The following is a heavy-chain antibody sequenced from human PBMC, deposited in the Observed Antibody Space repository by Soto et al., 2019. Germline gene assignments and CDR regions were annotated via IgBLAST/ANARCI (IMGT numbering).Heavy chain of an antibody. CDR3: ARGGHIAVVTASFDY. CDR2: IHPSGGGS. D-gene: IGHD2-21*02. Sequence: GASVKASCKASGYTFTSYGISWVRQAPGQGLEWMGIIHPSGGGSTYAQKFLGRVTMTRDTSTSTVFMELSSLRSADTAVYYCARGGHIAVVTASFDYWGQGTLVTVSS. V-gene: IGHV1-46*03. CDR1: GYTFTSYG. J-gene: IGHJ4*02.